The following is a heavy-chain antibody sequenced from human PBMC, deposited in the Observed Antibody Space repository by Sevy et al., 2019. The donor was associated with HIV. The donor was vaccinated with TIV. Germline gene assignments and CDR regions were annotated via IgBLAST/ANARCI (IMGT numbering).Heavy chain of an antibody. CDR2: IFYGGCA. V-gene: IGHV4-59*08. CDR1: GGSMRTYR. Sequence: SETLSLTCTVSGGSMRTYRWTWIRQPPGKGLEYIGNIFYGGCANYNPSLKSRVTISLGTSTNQLSLRLSSVTAADTDVYYCARPYSSGWSGAFDIWGQRTMVTVSS. J-gene: IGHJ3*02. D-gene: IGHD6-19*01. CDR3: ARPYSSGWSGAFDI.